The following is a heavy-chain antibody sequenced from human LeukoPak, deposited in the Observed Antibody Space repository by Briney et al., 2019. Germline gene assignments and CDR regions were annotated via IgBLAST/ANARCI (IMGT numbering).Heavy chain of an antibody. V-gene: IGHV4-31*03. J-gene: IGHJ4*02. Sequence: SQTLSLTCTVSGGSISSGGYYWSWIRQHPGKGLEWIGYIYYSGSTYYNPSLKSRVTISVDTSKNQFSLKLSSVTAADTAVYYCARGPTLRYFDWLFFDYWGQGTLVTVSS. CDR3: ARGPTLRYFDWLFFDY. CDR2: IYYSGST. CDR1: GGSISSGGYY. D-gene: IGHD3-9*01.